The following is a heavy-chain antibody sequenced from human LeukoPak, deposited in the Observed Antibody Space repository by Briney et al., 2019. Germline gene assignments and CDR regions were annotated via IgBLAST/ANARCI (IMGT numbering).Heavy chain of an antibody. CDR1: GFTFDDYA. CDR2: ISWNSGRI. V-gene: IGHV3-9*01. CDR3: AKNSGSYSFYYFDY. J-gene: IGHJ4*02. Sequence: GRSLRLSCAASGFTFDDYAMHWVWQAPGKGLEWVSGISWNSGRIGYADSVKGRFTISRDNAKNSLYLQMNSLRADDTALYYCAKNSGSYSFYYFDYWGQGTLVTVSS. D-gene: IGHD1-26*01.